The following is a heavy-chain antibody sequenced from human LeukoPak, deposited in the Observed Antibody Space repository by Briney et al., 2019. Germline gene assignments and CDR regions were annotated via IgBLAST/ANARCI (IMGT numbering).Heavy chain of an antibody. D-gene: IGHD3-10*01. CDR2: ISSSSSYI. V-gene: IGHV3-21*01. J-gene: IGHJ5*02. CDR3: SAADYYGSGSYKP. Sequence: GGSLRLSCAASGFTFSSYSMNWVRQAPGKGLEWVSSISSSSSYIYYADSVKGRFTISRDNAKNSLYLQMNSLRAEDTPVYYCSAADYYGSGSYKPWGQGTLVTVSS. CDR1: GFTFSSYS.